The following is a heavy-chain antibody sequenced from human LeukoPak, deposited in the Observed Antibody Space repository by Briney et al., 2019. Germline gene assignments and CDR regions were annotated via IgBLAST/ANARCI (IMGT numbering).Heavy chain of an antibody. Sequence: SETLSLTCTVSGGSISSYYWSWIRQPPGKGLEWIGYIYYSGSTNYNPSLKSRVTISVDTSKNQFSLKLSSVTAAGTAVYYCARVEVTFGGVIANFDYWGQGTLVTVSS. J-gene: IGHJ4*02. CDR1: GGSISSYY. V-gene: IGHV4-59*01. CDR2: IYYSGST. CDR3: ARVEVTFGGVIANFDY. D-gene: IGHD3-16*02.